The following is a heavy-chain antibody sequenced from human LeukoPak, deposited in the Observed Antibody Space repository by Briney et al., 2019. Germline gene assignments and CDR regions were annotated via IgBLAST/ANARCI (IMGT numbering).Heavy chain of an antibody. J-gene: IGHJ4*02. CDR2: IYPGDSDT. D-gene: IGHD5-18*01. CDR3: ARGSQRGYSYGYFDY. Sequence: GESLKISCNGSGYNFARYWIGWVRQMPGKGLEWMGIIYPGDSDTRYSPSFQGQVTISADKSISTAYLQWSSLKASDTAMYYCARGSQRGYSYGYFDYWGQGTLVTVSS. CDR1: GYNFARYW. V-gene: IGHV5-51*01.